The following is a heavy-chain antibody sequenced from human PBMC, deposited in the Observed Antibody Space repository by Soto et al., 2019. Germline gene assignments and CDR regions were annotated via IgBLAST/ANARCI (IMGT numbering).Heavy chain of an antibody. CDR3: ARNRQPAYFDP. J-gene: IGHJ4*02. D-gene: IGHD6-13*01. CDR2: ISSGNGNT. CDR1: GYIFTSYT. Sequence: QVQLVQSGPEVKEPGASVKVSCKTSGYIFTSYTIHWVRQAPGQGLEWMGSISSGNGNTKFSQKFQDRVTFTRDTSAATASMALAALRLEDTAGYSCARNRQPAYFDPWGQGTLVTVSS. V-gene: IGHV1-3*01.